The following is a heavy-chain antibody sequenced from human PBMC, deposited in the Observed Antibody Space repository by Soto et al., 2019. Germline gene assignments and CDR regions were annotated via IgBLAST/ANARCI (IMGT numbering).Heavy chain of an antibody. CDR3: ARSGSGSGWL. D-gene: IGHD6-19*01. CDR2: IYYSGST. V-gene: IGHV4-61*01. J-gene: IGHJ4*02. Sequence: SETLSLTCTVSGGSVSSGRFYWSWIRQPPGKGLEWIGYIYYSGSTKYNPSLRSRVTISVDTSKNQFSLKLTSVTAADTAVYYCARSGSGSGWLGGQGTLVTVS. CDR1: GGSVSSGRFY.